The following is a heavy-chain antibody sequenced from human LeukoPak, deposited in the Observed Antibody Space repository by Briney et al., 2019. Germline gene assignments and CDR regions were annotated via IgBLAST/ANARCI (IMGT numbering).Heavy chain of an antibody. D-gene: IGHD6-13*01. J-gene: IGHJ3*02. CDR2: INHSGST. CDR3: ARSTGIISGAFDI. Sequence: SETLSLTCAVYGGSFSGYYWSWIRQPPGKGLEWIGEINHSGSTNYNPSLKSRVTISVDTSKNQFSLKLSSVTAADTAVYYCARSTGIISGAFDIWGQGTMVIVSS. CDR1: GGSFSGYY. V-gene: IGHV4-34*01.